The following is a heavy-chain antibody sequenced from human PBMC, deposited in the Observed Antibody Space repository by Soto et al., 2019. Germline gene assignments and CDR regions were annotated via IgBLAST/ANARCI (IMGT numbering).Heavy chain of an antibody. CDR3: ARTQGSSSSLEIYYYYYYGMNF. J-gene: IGHJ6*02. CDR1: GGTFSSYA. Sequence: QVQLVQSGAEVKKPGSSVKVSCKASGGTFSSYAISWVRQAPGQGLEWMGGIIPISGTANYAQKFQGRVTITADESTSTAYMELSSLRSEDTAVYYCARTQGSSSSLEIYYYYYYGMNFWGQGTTVTVSS. D-gene: IGHD2-2*01. V-gene: IGHV1-69*01. CDR2: IIPISGTA.